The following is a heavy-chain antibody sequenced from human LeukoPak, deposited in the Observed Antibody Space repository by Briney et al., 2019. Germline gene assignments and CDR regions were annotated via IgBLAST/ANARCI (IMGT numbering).Heavy chain of an antibody. J-gene: IGHJ4*02. V-gene: IGHV3-7*01. CDR1: GFTFSSYW. D-gene: IGHD3-3*01. CDR3: ARVTYDFWSGYYFDY. CDR2: IKQDGSEK. Sequence: GGSLRLSXAASGFTFSSYWMSWVRQAPGKGLEWVANIKQDGSEKYYVDSVKGRFTISRDNAKNSLYLQMNSLRAEDTAVYYCARVTYDFWSGYYFDYWGQGTLVTVSS.